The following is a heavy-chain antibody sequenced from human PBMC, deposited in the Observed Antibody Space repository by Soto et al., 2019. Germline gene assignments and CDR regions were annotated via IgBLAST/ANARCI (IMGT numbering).Heavy chain of an antibody. D-gene: IGHD3-22*01. Sequence: GASVKVSCKASGGTFSSYAISWVRQAPGQGLGWMGGIIPIFGTANYAQKFQGRVTITADESTSTAYMELSGLRSEDTAVYYCARSEKVVVINSFDYWGQGTLVTVSS. CDR1: GGTFSSYA. CDR2: IIPIFGTA. V-gene: IGHV1-69*13. J-gene: IGHJ4*02. CDR3: ARSEKVVVINSFDY.